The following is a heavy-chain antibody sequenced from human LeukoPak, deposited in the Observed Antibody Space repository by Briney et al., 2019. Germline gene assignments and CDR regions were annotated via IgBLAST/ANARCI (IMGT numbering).Heavy chain of an antibody. D-gene: IGHD4-23*01. V-gene: IGHV3-53*01. CDR2: IYSGGST. CDR1: GFTVSSNY. Sequence: GGSLRLSCAASGFTVSSNYMSWVRQAPGKGLEWVSVIYSGGSTYYADSVKGRFTISRDNAKNTLYLQMNSLRAEDTAVYYCARRAGGYSHPYDYWGQGILVTVSS. CDR3: ARRAGGYSHPYDY. J-gene: IGHJ4*02.